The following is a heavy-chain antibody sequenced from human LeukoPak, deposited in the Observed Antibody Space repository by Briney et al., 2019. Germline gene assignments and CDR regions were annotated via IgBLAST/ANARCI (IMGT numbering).Heavy chain of an antibody. Sequence: ASVKVSCKASGYTFTSYYIHWVRQAPGQGLEWTGIINPSDGDTSYAQKFQGRVTMTRDTSTSTVYMEMSSLRSEDTAVYYCAREDYVWGSYCFDYWGQGTLVTVSS. CDR2: INPSDGDT. J-gene: IGHJ4*02. D-gene: IGHD3-16*01. V-gene: IGHV1-46*01. CDR1: GYTFTSYY. CDR3: AREDYVWGSYCFDY.